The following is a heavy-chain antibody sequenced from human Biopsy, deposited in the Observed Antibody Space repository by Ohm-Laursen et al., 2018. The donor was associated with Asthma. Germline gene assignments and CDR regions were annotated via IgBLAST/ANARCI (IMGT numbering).Heavy chain of an antibody. CDR1: GGSISSYY. CDR3: ASGGIAVAGPSHYYYYYGMDV. Sequence: GTLSLTCTASGGSISSYYWSWIRQPPGKGLEWIGYIYYSGSTNYNPSLKSRVTISVDTSKNQFSLKLSSVTAADTAVYYCASGGIAVAGPSHYYYYYGMDVWGQGPTVTVSS. CDR2: IYYSGST. D-gene: IGHD6-19*01. J-gene: IGHJ6*02. V-gene: IGHV4-59*01.